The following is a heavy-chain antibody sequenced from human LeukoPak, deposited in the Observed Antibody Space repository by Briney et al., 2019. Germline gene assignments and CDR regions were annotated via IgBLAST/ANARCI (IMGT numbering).Heavy chain of an antibody. CDR3: ARDSGELLWFGESPYGMDV. J-gene: IGHJ6*02. D-gene: IGHD3-10*01. CDR1: GGSINSGGYY. Sequence: SETLSLTCTVSGGSINSGGYYWSWIRQHPGKGLEWIGYIYYSGSTYCNPSLKSRVTISVDTSKNQFSLKLSSVTAADTAVYYCARDSGELLWFGESPYGMDVWGQGTTVTVSS. CDR2: IYYSGST. V-gene: IGHV4-31*03.